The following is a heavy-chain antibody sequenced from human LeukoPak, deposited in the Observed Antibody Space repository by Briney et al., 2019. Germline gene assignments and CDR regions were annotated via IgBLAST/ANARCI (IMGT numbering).Heavy chain of an antibody. D-gene: IGHD3-3*02. CDR2: INRDGSVK. J-gene: IGHJ4*02. CDR3: ARDPGFSSFDY. Sequence: PGGSLRLSCAVSGFTFSEYLVTWVRQTPGKGLEFVANINRDGSVKNYVDSVKGRFTISRDNAKNSLYLQMTSLRVDDTAIYYCARDPGFSSFDYWGQGTLVTVSS. CDR1: GFTFSEYL. V-gene: IGHV3-7*01.